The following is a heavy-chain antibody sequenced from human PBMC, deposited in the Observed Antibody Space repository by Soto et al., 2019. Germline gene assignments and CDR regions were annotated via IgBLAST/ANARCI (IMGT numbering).Heavy chain of an antibody. CDR2: IYSDGST. D-gene: IGHD5-18*01. CDR1: GFTVSSNH. V-gene: IGHV3-66*01. Sequence: GGSLRLSCAASGFTVSSNHMSWVRQAPGKGLEWVSVIYSDGSTHYADSVKGRFTISRDNSKNTLYLQMNSLRAEDTAVYYSASSVTWPGYFDYWGQGTLVTVSS. CDR3: ASSVTWPGYFDY. J-gene: IGHJ4*02.